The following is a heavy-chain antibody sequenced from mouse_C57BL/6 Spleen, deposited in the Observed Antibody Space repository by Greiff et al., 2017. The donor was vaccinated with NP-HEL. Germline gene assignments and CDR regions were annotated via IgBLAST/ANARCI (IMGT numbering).Heavy chain of an antibody. D-gene: IGHD2-4*01. V-gene: IGHV7-3*01. CDR1: GFTFTDYY. Sequence: EVMLVESGGGLVQPGGSLSLSCAASGFTFTDYYMSWVRQPPGKALEWLGFIRNKANGYTTEYSASVKGRFTISRDNSQSILYLQMNALRAEDSATYYGARYNDYDRGWYFDVWGTGTTVTVSS. CDR3: ARYNDYDRGWYFDV. CDR2: IRNKANGYTT. J-gene: IGHJ1*03.